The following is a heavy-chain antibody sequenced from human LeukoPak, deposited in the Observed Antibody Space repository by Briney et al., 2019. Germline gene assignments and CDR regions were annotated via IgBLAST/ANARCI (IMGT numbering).Heavy chain of an antibody. CDR1: GGSFSGYY. D-gene: IGHD6-6*01. J-gene: IGHJ5*02. CDR2: INHSGST. CDR3: AREAARGVSP. Sequence: PSETLSLTCAVYGGSFSGYYGSWIRQPPGKGLEWIWEINHSGSTNYNPSLKSRVTISVDTSKNQFSLKLSSVTAADTAVYYCAREAARGVSPWGQGTLVTVSS. V-gene: IGHV4-34*01.